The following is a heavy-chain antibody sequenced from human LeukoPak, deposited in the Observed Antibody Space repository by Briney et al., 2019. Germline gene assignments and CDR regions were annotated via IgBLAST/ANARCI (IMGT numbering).Heavy chain of an antibody. Sequence: SETLSLTCSVSSGSISSGNYYWSWIRQSPGEGLEWIGYIYHSGTTYYNPSLKSRVTISVDTSKNHFSLELSSVTVADTAVYYCARYGIYSVDYWGQGTLVTVSS. V-gene: IGHV4-30-4*08. CDR3: ARYGIYSVDY. CDR1: SGSISSGNYY. J-gene: IGHJ4*02. CDR2: IYHSGTT. D-gene: IGHD3-9*01.